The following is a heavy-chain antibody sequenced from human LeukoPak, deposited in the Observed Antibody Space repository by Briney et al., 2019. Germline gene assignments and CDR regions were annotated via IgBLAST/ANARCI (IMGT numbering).Heavy chain of an antibody. Sequence: PSENLSLTCTVSGGSISSYYWSWIRQPPGKGLEWIGYIYYSGSTNYNPSLKSRVTISVDTSKNQFSLKLSSVTAADTAVYYCARISFLLGKWLFDYWGQGTLVTVSS. CDR2: IYYSGST. CDR1: GGSISSYY. J-gene: IGHJ4*02. CDR3: ARISFLLGKWLFDY. V-gene: IGHV4-59*01. D-gene: IGHD3-22*01.